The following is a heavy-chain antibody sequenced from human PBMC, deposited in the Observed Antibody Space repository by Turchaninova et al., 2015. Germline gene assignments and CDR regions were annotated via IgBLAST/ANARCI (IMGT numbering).Heavy chain of an antibody. Sequence: QVQLQESGPGLVKPSETLSLTCTVSGGSISRYYWSWIRQPPGKGLENIGYIYYNGNTNYNPSLKSRVTISVDMAKNQCALKLSSVTAADTAVYYCARIAIEGEPFDYWGQGTLVTVSS. CDR3: ARIAIEGEPFDY. D-gene: IGHD3-16*01. CDR1: GGSISRYY. V-gene: IGHV4-59*01. J-gene: IGHJ4*02. CDR2: IYYNGNT.